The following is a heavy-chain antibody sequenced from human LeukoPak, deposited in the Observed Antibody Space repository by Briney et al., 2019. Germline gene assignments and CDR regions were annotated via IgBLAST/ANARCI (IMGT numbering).Heavy chain of an antibody. CDR3: TSDVSMLYMGATGWCEL. CDR2: IKSKTDGATT. D-gene: IGHD1-26*01. Sequence: PGGALRLSCAASGVTFSNAWMSWVRDAPGKGLGWVGRIKSKTDGATTDYAAPVTGRLTISRADSTHSLYMQTTRLNTEQTAVYYCTSDVSMLYMGATGWCELWGQGTLVTVSS. CDR1: GVTFSNAW. J-gene: IGHJ5*02. V-gene: IGHV3-15*01.